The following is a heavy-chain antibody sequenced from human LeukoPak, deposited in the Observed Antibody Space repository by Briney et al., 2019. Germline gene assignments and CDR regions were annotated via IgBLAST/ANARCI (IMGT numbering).Heavy chain of an antibody. J-gene: IGHJ4*02. CDR2: IYTSGST. CDR1: GGSISSGSYY. CDR3: ARVDYYDRVDY. V-gene: IGHV4-61*02. D-gene: IGHD3-22*01. Sequence: SQTLSLTCTVSGGSISSGSYYWSWIRQPAGKGLEWIGRIYTSGSTNYDPSLKSRVTISVDTSKNQFSLKLSSVTAADTAVYYCARVDYYDRVDYWGQGTLVTVSS.